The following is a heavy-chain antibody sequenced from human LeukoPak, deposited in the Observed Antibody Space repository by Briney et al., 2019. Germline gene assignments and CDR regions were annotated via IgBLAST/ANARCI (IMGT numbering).Heavy chain of an antibody. J-gene: IGHJ4*02. CDR1: GFTFSSSD. V-gene: IGHV3-23*01. CDR3: ARDQNWEEAY. CDR2: ISATGGDT. Sequence: GGSLRLSCAASGFTFSSSDMSWFRQAPGKGLEWVSVISATGGDTNYADSVKGRFTISRDNSRNTLNLQMYSVRVEDTAVYYCARDQNWEEAYWGQGTLVTVSS. D-gene: IGHD7-27*01.